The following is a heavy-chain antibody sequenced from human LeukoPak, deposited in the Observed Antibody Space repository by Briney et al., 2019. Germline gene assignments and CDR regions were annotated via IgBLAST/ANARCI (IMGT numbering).Heavy chain of an antibody. Sequence: GGTLRLSCAASGFTFSSYGMSWVRQAPGKGLEWVSVIYSGSNTNYADSVKGRFTISRDNSKNTLYLQMMSLRAEDTAIYYCAMATRWLNFDYWGQGNLVTVSS. V-gene: IGHV3-66*01. D-gene: IGHD5-24*01. J-gene: IGHJ4*02. CDR3: AMATRWLNFDY. CDR2: IYSGSNT. CDR1: GFTFSSYG.